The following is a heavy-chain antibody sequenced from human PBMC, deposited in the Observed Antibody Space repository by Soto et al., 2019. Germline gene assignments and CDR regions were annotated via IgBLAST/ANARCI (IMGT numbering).Heavy chain of an antibody. J-gene: IGHJ3*02. Sequence: GGSLRLSCAASGFTFSSYGMHWVRQAPGRGLEWVAVISYDGSNKYYADSVKGRFTISRDNSKNTLYLQMSSLRAEDTAVYYCAKFTYYYDSSGSNAFDIWGQGTMVTVSS. CDR1: GFTFSSYG. D-gene: IGHD3-22*01. CDR2: ISYDGSNK. V-gene: IGHV3-30*18. CDR3: AKFTYYYDSSGSNAFDI.